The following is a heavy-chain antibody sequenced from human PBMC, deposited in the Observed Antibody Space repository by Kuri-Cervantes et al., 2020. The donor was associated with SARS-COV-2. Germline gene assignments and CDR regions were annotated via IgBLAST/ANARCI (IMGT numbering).Heavy chain of an antibody. V-gene: IGHV3-21*01. D-gene: IGHD6-6*01. CDR2: ISSSSSYI. Sequence: GGSLRLSCTASGFTFSSYTMNWVRQAPGKGLEWVSSISSSSSYIYYADSVKGRFTISRDNAKNSLYLQMNSLSAEDTAVSYCARDGSRYSTSCFNYYYYMDVWGKGTTVTVSS. CDR3: ARDGSRYSTSCFNYYYYMDV. CDR1: GFTFSSYT. J-gene: IGHJ6*03.